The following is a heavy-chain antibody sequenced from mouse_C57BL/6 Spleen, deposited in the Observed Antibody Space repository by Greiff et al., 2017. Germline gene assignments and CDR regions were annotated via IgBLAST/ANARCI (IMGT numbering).Heavy chain of an antibody. V-gene: IGHV1-69*01. CDR1: GYTFTSYW. J-gene: IGHJ2*01. CDR3: ARGRDYGSFDY. D-gene: IGHD1-1*01. Sequence: QVQLKQPGAELVMPGASVKLSCKASGYTFTSYWMHWVKQRPGQGLEWIGEIDPSDSYTNYNQKFKGKSTLTVDKSSSTAYMQLSSLTSEDSAVYYCARGRDYGSFDYWGQGTTLTVSS. CDR2: IDPSDSYT.